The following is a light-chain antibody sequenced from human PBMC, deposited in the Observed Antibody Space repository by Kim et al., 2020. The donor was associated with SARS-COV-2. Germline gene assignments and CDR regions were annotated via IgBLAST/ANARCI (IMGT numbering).Light chain of an antibody. J-gene: IGLJ1*01. CDR3: SSYTTSNTYV. Sequence: QSALTQPASVSGSPGQSITISCTGTSSDVGNDNYVSWYQQQPGKAPKLIISDVTERPSGVSNRFSGSKSGNTASLTISGLQAEDEAAYYCSSYTTSNTYVFGTGTKVTV. CDR2: DVT. CDR1: SSDVGNDNY. V-gene: IGLV2-14*01.